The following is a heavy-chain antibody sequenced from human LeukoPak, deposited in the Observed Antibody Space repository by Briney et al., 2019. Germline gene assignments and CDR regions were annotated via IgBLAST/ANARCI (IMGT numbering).Heavy chain of an antibody. CDR3: ARFISYYDSSGYYLRPFDAFDI. CDR2: IYYSGST. J-gene: IGHJ3*02. Sequence: PSETLSLTCTVSGGSISSSSYYWGWIRQPPGKGLEWIGSIYYSGSTYYNPSLKSRVTISVDTSKNQFSLKLSSVTAADTAVYYCARFISYYDSSGYYLRPFDAFDIWGQGTMVTVSS. D-gene: IGHD3-22*01. V-gene: IGHV4-39*07. CDR1: GGSISSSSYY.